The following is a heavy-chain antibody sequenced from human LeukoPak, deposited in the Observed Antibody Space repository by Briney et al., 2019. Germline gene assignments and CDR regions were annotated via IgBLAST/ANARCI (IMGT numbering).Heavy chain of an antibody. V-gene: IGHV3-23*01. J-gene: IGHJ5*02. CDR2: ISGSGGST. CDR3: AGGPAAYNWFDP. Sequence: GGSLRLSCAASGFTFSSYAMSWVRQAPGKGLEWVSAISGSGGSTYYTDSVKGRFTISRDNSKNTLYLQMNSLRAGDTAVYYCAGGPAAYNWFDPWGQGTLVTVSS. CDR1: GFTFSSYA. D-gene: IGHD2-2*01.